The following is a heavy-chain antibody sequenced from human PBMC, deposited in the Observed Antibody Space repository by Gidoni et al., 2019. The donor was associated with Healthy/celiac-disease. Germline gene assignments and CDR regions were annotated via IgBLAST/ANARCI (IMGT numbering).Heavy chain of an antibody. J-gene: IGHJ4*02. V-gene: IGHV3-30*18. CDR3: AKSTGEIWFGELFPDY. CDR2: ISYDGSNK. Sequence: QVQLVESGGGVVQPGRSLRLSCAAAGFTFSRDGMHWVRQAPGKGLEWVAVISYDGSNKYYADSVKGRFTISRDNSKNTLYLQMNSLRAEDTAVYYCAKSTGEIWFGELFPDYWGQGTLVTVSS. D-gene: IGHD3-10*01. CDR1: GFTFSRDG.